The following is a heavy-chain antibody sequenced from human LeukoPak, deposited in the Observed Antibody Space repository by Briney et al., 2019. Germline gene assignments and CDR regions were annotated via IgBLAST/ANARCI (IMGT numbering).Heavy chain of an antibody. V-gene: IGHV4-61*05. J-gene: IGHJ4*02. CDR2: ICYSGST. CDR1: GGSISSNSYY. D-gene: IGHD3-10*01. Sequence: SETLSLTCAVSGGSISSNSYYWGWIRQPPGKGLEWIGYICYSGSTNYNPSLKSRVTISVDTSKNQFSLKLSSVTAADTAVYYCAGSGSYYDFDYWGQGTLVTVSS. CDR3: AGSGSYYDFDY.